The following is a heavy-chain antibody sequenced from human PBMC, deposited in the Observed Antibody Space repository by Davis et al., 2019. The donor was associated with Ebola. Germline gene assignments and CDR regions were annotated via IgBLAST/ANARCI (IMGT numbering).Heavy chain of an antibody. CDR1: GFTFSSYA. J-gene: IGHJ2*01. CDR3: AKGPRHYDFWSGYSSNWYFDL. D-gene: IGHD3-3*01. V-gene: IGHV3-23*01. CDR2: ISGSGGST. Sequence: LSLTCAASGFTFSSYAMSWVRQAPGKGLEWVSAISGSGGSTYYADSVKGRFTISRDNSKNTLYLQMNSLRAEDTAVYYCAKGPRHYDFWSGYSSNWYFDLWGRGTLVTVSS.